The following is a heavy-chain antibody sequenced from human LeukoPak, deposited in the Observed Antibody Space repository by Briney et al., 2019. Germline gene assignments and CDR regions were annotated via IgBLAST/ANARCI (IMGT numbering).Heavy chain of an antibody. D-gene: IGHD1-1*01. CDR3: ARFKQLGRSFDS. CDR2: IYYSGTT. Sequence: SETLSLTCTVSGGSIGKTSYYWGWIRQPPGKGLEWIGNIYYSGTTYYNPSLRSRVTISVDTSKNQFSLTLNSVTAADTAVYFCARFKQLGRSFDSWGLGSLVTVSS. CDR1: GGSIGKTSYY. V-gene: IGHV4-39*07. J-gene: IGHJ4*02.